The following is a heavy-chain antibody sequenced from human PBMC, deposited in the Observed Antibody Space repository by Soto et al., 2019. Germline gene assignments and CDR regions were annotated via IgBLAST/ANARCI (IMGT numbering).Heavy chain of an antibody. V-gene: IGHV1-2*04. CDR3: ARDVVTIFGGVIPPPDAFDI. Sequence: ASVKVSCKASGYTFTGYYMHWVRQAPGQGLEWMGWINLNSGGTNYAQKFQGWVTMTRDTSISTAYMELSRLRSDDTAVYYCARDVVTIFGGVIPPPDAFDIWGQGTMVTVSS. CDR1: GYTFTGYY. D-gene: IGHD3-3*01. CDR2: INLNSGGT. J-gene: IGHJ3*02.